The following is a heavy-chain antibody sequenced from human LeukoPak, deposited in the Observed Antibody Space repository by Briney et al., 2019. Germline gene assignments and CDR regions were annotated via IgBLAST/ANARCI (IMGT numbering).Heavy chain of an antibody. D-gene: IGHD3-10*01. Sequence: SETLSLTCTVSGGSISNDFWTWIRQPPGKGLEWIGYSGSTNYNPSLKSRGTLSVDTSKNQFSLKLTSVTAADTAVYYCARARRHYYGSESSLTPWPADMDVWGQGITVTVSS. CDR3: ARARRHYYGSESSLTPWPADMDV. CDR1: GGSISNDF. CDR2: SGST. V-gene: IGHV4-59*01. J-gene: IGHJ6*02.